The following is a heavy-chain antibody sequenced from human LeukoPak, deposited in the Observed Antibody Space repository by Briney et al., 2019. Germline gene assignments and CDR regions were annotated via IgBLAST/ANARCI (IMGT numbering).Heavy chain of an antibody. CDR2: INPSGDST. Sequence: ASVKVSCKASGYTFTNSHMHWVRQAPGQGLDWMAIINPSGDSTTYAQNFQGRVAVTRDTSTSTVYMELSSLRSEDTAVYYCARGPCRGGSCYSFDYWGQGTLVTVSS. CDR1: GYTFTNSH. J-gene: IGHJ4*02. V-gene: IGHV1-46*01. CDR3: ARGPCRGGSCYSFDY. D-gene: IGHD2-15*01.